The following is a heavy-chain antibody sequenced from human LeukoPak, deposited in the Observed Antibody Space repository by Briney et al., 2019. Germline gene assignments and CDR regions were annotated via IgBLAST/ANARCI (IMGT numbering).Heavy chain of an antibody. V-gene: IGHV1-8*01. D-gene: IGHD2-8*01. J-gene: IGHJ5*02. CDR2: MNPNSGDT. CDR3: VRGRGEVGLMVYAIRGNWFDP. CDR1: GYTFTSYN. Sequence: ASVKVSCKASGYTFTSYNINWVRQATGQGLEWMGWMNPNSGDTGYAQKFQGRVTMTRNTSISTAYMELSSLRSEDTAVYYCVRGRGEVGLMVYAIRGNWFDPWGQGTPVTVSS.